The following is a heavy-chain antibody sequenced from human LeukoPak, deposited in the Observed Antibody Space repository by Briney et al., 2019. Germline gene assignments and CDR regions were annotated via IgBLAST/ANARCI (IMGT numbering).Heavy chain of an antibody. Sequence: SSVKVSCKASGGTFSSYAISWVRQAPGQGLEWMGRNIPILGIANYAQKFQGRVTITADKSTSTAYMELSSLRSEDTAVYYCARGVDALGPSTSCYGYWGQGTLVTVSS. CDR2: NIPILGIA. J-gene: IGHJ4*02. CDR3: ARGVDALGPSTSCYGY. CDR1: GGTFSSYA. V-gene: IGHV1-69*04. D-gene: IGHD2-2*01.